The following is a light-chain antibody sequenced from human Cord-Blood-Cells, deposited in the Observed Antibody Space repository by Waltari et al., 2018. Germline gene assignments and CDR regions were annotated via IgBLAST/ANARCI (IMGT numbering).Light chain of an antibody. CDR3: SSYTSSSTLV. CDR1: SSVVRGDNC. J-gene: IGLJ3*02. Sequence: HSALTPPASVSGSPGQSIPIPCTGSSSVVRGDNCVSWDQPHPGKAPKLMIYDFSLRPSWVSKRFSGSKSGNTASLTISGLHAEDEADYYCSSYTSSSTLVFGGGTKLTVL. CDR2: DFS. V-gene: IGLV2-14*01.